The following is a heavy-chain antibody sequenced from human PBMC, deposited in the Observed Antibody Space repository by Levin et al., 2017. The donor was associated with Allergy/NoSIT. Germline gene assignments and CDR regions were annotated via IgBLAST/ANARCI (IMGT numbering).Heavy chain of an antibody. Sequence: GESLKISCAASGFTFSSYAMHWVRQAPGKGLEWVAVISYDGSNKYYADSVKGRFTISRDNSKNTLYLQMNSLRAEDTAVYYCARDIYYDSSAHPGGNAFDIWGQGTMVTVSS. J-gene: IGHJ3*02. D-gene: IGHD3-22*01. CDR3: ARDIYYDSSAHPGGNAFDI. CDR2: ISYDGSNK. CDR1: GFTFSSYA. V-gene: IGHV3-30*04.